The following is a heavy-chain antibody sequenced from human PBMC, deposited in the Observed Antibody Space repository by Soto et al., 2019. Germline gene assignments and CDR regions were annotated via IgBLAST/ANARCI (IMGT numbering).Heavy chain of an antibody. D-gene: IGHD4-17*01. CDR2: ISSSGSTI. V-gene: IGHV3-48*03. CDR3: ARDLLYHDYGDYLGYYYYGMDV. J-gene: IGHJ6*02. CDR1: GFTFSSYE. Sequence: EVQLVESGGGLVQPGGSLRLSCAASGFTFSSYEMNWVRQAPGKGLEWVSYISSSGSTIYYADSVKGRFTISRDHAKNSLDLQMNSLRSEDTAVYYCARDLLYHDYGDYLGYYYYGMDVWGQGTTVTVSS.